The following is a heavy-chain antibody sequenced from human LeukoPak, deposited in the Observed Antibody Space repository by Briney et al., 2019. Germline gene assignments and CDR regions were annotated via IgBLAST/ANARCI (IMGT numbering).Heavy chain of an antibody. CDR3: ARGGIRRFGLVPDWFDL. CDR2: FGNGGSI. J-gene: IGHJ5*02. V-gene: IGHV3-23*01. D-gene: IGHD3/OR15-3a*01. Sequence: GGSLKLSCAASGFTSSNYPMSWVRQAPGKGLEWVSSFGNGGSIRYADSVKGRFTISRDISKNTLYPQMTSLTAEDRAVYYCARGGIRRFGLVPDWFDLWGQGTLVTVSS. CDR1: GFTSSNYP.